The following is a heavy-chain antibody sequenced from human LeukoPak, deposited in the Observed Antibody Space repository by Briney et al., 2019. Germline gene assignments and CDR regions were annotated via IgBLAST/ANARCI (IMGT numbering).Heavy chain of an antibody. CDR2: IYYSGST. CDR3: ARVGRYGSGLWMAYFDY. J-gene: IGHJ4*02. Sequence: SETLSLTCTVSGGSISSGDYYWSWIRQPPGKGLEWIGYIYYSGSTYHNPSLKSRVTISVDTSKNQFSLKLSSVTAADTAVYYCARVGRYGSGLWMAYFDYWGQGTLVTVSS. V-gene: IGHV4-30-4*01. D-gene: IGHD3-10*01. CDR1: GGSISSGDYY.